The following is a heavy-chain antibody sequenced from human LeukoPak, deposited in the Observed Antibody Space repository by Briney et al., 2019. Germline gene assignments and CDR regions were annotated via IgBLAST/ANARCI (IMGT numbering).Heavy chain of an antibody. CDR3: ARHSGSSDFDY. Sequence: PGGSLRLSCAASGFTFSNYWMHWVRQAPGKGLEWVANIKQDGSEKYYVDSVKGRFTISRDNAKNSLYLQMNSLRAEDTAVYYCARHSGSSDFDYWGQGTLVTVSS. V-gene: IGHV3-7*03. J-gene: IGHJ4*02. D-gene: IGHD1-26*01. CDR2: IKQDGSEK. CDR1: GFTFSNYW.